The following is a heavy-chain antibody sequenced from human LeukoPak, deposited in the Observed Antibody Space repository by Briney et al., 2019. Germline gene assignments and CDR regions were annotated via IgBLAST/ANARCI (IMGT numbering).Heavy chain of an antibody. CDR1: GFTFSTYS. Sequence: GRSLRLSCAASGFTFSTYSMNWVRQAPGKGLEWASYISSSGRTKYYADSVRGRFTISRDNAKNSLYLQMNSLRAEDTAVYYCARGKWEPLDYWGQGTLVTVSS. V-gene: IGHV3-48*04. CDR3: ARGKWEPLDY. CDR2: ISSSGRTK. J-gene: IGHJ4*02. D-gene: IGHD1-26*01.